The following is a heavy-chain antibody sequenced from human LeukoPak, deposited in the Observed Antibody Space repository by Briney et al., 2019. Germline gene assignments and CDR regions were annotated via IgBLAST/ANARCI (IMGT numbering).Heavy chain of an antibody. D-gene: IGHD2-21*02. CDR3: ARERCGGDCYYYFNGMDV. V-gene: IGHV4-59*12. CDR1: GGSISNYY. Sequence: SETLSLTCTVSGGSISNYYWSWIRQPPGKGLEWIGYIYHTGSANYNPSLKSRVTLSVDTSKNQFSLRLNSVTAADTALYYCARERCGGDCYYYFNGMDVWGQGTPVTVSS. CDR2: IYHTGSA. J-gene: IGHJ6*02.